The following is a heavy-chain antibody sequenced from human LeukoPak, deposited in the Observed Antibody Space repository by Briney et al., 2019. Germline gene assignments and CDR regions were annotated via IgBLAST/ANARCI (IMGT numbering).Heavy chain of an antibody. CDR2: IYTSGST. CDR3: ARDRNGYNRGGFDP. CDR1: GGSISSYY. J-gene: IGHJ5*02. D-gene: IGHD5-24*01. V-gene: IGHV4-4*07. Sequence: SETLSLTCTVSGGSISSYYWSWIRQPAGKGLEWIGRIYTSGSTNYNPSLTSRVTMSVDTSKNQFSLKLSSVTAADTAVYYCARDRNGYNRGGFDPWGQGTLVTVSS.